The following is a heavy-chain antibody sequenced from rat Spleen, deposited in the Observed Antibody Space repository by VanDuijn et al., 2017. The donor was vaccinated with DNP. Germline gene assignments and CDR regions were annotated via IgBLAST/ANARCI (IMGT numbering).Heavy chain of an antibody. Sequence: EVQLVESGGGLVQPGGSLKLSCAASGFTFSNYYMAWVRQAPKKGLEWVAAISPSGSRTYYPDSVKGRFTISRDDAKSGLYLQMDSLRSEDTATYYCSKHKGSSSSYVMDAWGQGTSVTVSS. CDR2: ISPSGSRT. V-gene: IGHV5-25*01. CDR3: SKHKGSSSSYVMDA. CDR1: GFTFSNYY. D-gene: IGHD1-2*01. J-gene: IGHJ4*01.